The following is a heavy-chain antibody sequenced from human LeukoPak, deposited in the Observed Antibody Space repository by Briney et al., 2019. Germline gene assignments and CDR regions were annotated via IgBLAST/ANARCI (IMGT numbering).Heavy chain of an antibody. Sequence: GGSLRLSCAASGFSFSEYYMSWIRQAPGKGLEWVSCISSGSSYTNYTDSVKGRFTISRDNAKRSLYLQMNSLTAEDTAVYYCARSGGTYGWFDPWGQGTLVTVSS. CDR2: ISSGSSYT. V-gene: IGHV3-11*03. D-gene: IGHD1-26*01. CDR1: GFSFSEYY. J-gene: IGHJ5*02. CDR3: ARSGGTYGWFDP.